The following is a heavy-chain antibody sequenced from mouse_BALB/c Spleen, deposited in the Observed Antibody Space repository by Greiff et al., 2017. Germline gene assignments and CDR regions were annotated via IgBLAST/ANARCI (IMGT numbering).Heavy chain of an antibody. Sequence: VQLQQPGAELVMPGASVKMSCKASGYTFTDYWMHWVKQRPGQGLEWIGAIDTSDSYTSYNQKFKGKATLTVDESSSTAYMQLSSLTSEDSAVYYCARWDYGSSYGFAYWGQGTLVTVSA. D-gene: IGHD1-1*01. CDR3: ARWDYGSSYGFAY. V-gene: IGHV1-69*01. J-gene: IGHJ3*01. CDR2: IDTSDSYT. CDR1: GYTFTDYW.